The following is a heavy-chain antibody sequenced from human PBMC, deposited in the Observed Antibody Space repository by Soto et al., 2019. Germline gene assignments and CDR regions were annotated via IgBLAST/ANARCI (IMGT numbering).Heavy chain of an antibody. D-gene: IGHD3-10*01. Sequence: PSETLSLTCAVSGGSISSSHWWSWVRQPEGKGLEWIGEIYHSGSTNYNPSLKSRVTISVDKSKNQFSLKLSSVTAADTAVYYCAKGRLLWFGEDEQVLDVWGQGTTVTVSS. V-gene: IGHV4-4*02. J-gene: IGHJ6*02. CDR2: IYHSGST. CDR3: AKGRLLWFGEDEQVLDV. CDR1: GGSISSSHW.